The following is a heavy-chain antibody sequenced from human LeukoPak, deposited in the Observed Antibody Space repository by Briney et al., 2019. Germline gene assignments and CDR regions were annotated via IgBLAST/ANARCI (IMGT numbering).Heavy chain of an antibody. CDR2: INPNSGGT. J-gene: IGHJ1*01. CDR3: ARVVRAAAAPRSYFQH. CDR1: GYTFTGYY. V-gene: IGHV1-2*02. Sequence: GASVKVSCKASGYTFTGYYMHWVRQAPGRGLEWMGWINPNSGGTNYAQKFQGRVTMTRDTSISTAYMELSRLRSDDTAVYYCARVVRAAAAPRSYFQHWGQGTLVTVSS. D-gene: IGHD6-13*01.